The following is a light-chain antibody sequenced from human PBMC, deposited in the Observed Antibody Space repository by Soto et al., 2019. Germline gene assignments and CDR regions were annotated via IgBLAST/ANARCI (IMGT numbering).Light chain of an antibody. V-gene: IGKV3-20*01. J-gene: IGKJ1*01. CDR3: QQYGSSPQT. CDR2: GAS. Sequence: EIVVTQSPGTLSLSPGERATLSCRASQSVSSSYLAWYQQKPGQAPRLLIYGASSRATGIPDRFSGSGSGTDFTLTISRLEREDFAVYYCQQYGSSPQTFSQGTKVEIK. CDR1: QSVSSSY.